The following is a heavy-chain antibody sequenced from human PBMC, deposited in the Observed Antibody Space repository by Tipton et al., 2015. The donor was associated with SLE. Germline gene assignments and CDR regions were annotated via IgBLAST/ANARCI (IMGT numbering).Heavy chain of an antibody. D-gene: IGHD1-26*01. Sequence: TLSLTCTVSGASLSSADYFWSWIRQSAGKGLEWIGRIYTTGSTHYNPSLQSRVSMSVDTSKNQFSLKLGSVTATDTAIYYCARTSGNFPFDYWGHGNLVTVSS. V-gene: IGHV4-61*02. J-gene: IGHJ4*01. CDR2: IYTTGST. CDR1: GASLSSADYF. CDR3: ARTSGNFPFDY.